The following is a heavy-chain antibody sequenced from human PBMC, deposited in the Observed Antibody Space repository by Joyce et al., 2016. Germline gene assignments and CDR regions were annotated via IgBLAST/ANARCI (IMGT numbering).Heavy chain of an antibody. CDR1: GYSFTSNW. Sequence: EVQLVQSGAEVKKPGESLRISCKGSGYSFTSNWISWVRQMPGKGLEWMGRIDPRGSYTDYSPSFEGHVTISVDKTISAAYLQWSSLRASDTAIYYCARHVTDWFDPWGQGTLVTVSS. CDR2: IDPRGSYT. V-gene: IGHV5-10-1*03. D-gene: IGHD3-10*02. CDR3: ARHVTDWFDP. J-gene: IGHJ5*02.